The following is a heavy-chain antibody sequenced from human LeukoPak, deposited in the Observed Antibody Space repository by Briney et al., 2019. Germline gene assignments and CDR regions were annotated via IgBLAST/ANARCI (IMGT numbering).Heavy chain of an antibody. Sequence: GGSLRLSCAASGFTFSSYWMHWVRQAPGKGLVWVSRINSDGSSTTYADPVKGRFTISRDNAKNTLYLQMNSLRAEDTAVYYCARPGYSYGQFDYWGQGTLVTVSS. V-gene: IGHV3-74*01. CDR3: ARPGYSYGQFDY. J-gene: IGHJ4*02. CDR1: GFTFSSYW. D-gene: IGHD5-18*01. CDR2: INSDGSST.